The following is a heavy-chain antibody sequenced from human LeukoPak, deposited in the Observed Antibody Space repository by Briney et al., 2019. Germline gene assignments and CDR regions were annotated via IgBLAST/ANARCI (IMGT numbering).Heavy chain of an antibody. D-gene: IGHD5-12*01. CDR1: GFTFSSYS. Sequence: PGGSLRLSCAASGFTFSSYSMSWARQAPGKGLEWVSSISSTSSYINYADSVKGRVTISRDNAKNSLYLQMNTLRAEDTAVYYCARDRDIVATIFDYWGQGTLVTVSS. V-gene: IGHV3-21*06. J-gene: IGHJ4*02. CDR3: ARDRDIVATIFDY. CDR2: ISSTSSYI.